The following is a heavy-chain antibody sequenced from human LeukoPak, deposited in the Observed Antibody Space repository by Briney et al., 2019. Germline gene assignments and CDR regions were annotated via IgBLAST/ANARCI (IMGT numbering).Heavy chain of an antibody. J-gene: IGHJ5*02. CDR2: ITGRSRYI. CDR3: AKDLTVTSTCYFDA. CDR1: GFTFSSYT. V-gene: IGHV3-21*01. Sequence: GGSLRLSCAASGFTFSSYTMNWVRQAPGKGLEWVSSITGRSRYIYYADSVRGRFTISRDNAKNSLYLQMNSLRAEDAAVYYCAKDLTVTSTCYFDAWGQGTLVTVSS. D-gene: IGHD4-11*01.